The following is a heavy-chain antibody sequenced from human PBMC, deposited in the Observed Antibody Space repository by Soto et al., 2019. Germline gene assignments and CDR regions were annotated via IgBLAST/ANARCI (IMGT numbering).Heavy chain of an antibody. Sequence: GGSLRLSCAASGFTFSSYGMHWVRQAPGKGLEWVAVIWYDGSNKYYADSVKGRFTISRDNSKNTLYLQMNSLRAEDTAVYYCARDSDGSGYSPLFSILYYFDYWGQGTLVTVSS. CDR2: IWYDGSNK. J-gene: IGHJ4*02. D-gene: IGHD3-22*01. V-gene: IGHV3-33*01. CDR1: GFTFSSYG. CDR3: ARDSDGSGYSPLFSILYYFDY.